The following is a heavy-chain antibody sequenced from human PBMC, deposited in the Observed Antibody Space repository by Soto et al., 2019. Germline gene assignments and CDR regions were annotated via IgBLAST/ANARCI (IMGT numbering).Heavy chain of an antibody. J-gene: IGHJ3*01. CDR1: GVSLSTNGVS. V-gene: IGHV2-5*02. Sequence: QITLKESGPTLVKPTQTLTLTCTFSGVSLSTNGVSVGWIRQPPGKALEWLALIYWDDDKRYSPSLKSRLISTKATSKNPVVLVMTNMDPLDTATYSCTHSILVVPTTRNAFDLWGQGTMVTVSS. D-gene: IGHD2-2*01. CDR3: THSILVVPTTRNAFDL. CDR2: IYWDDDK.